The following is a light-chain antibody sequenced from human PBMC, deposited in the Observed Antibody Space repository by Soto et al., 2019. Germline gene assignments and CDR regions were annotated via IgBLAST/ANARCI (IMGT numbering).Light chain of an antibody. CDR2: LNSDGSH. V-gene: IGLV4-69*02. Sequence: QLVLTQSPSASASLGASVKLTCTLSSGHSRYAIAWHQQQPEKGPRYLMNLNSDGSHSKGDGIPDRFSGSSSGAERYLIISSLQSEDEADYYCQTWGTGIHVVFGGGTKLTVL. CDR3: QTWGTGIHVV. CDR1: SGHSRYA. J-gene: IGLJ2*01.